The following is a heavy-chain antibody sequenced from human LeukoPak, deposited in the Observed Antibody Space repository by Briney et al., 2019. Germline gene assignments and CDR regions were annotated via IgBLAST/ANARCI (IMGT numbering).Heavy chain of an antibody. CDR2: IYYSGST. CDR1: GGSISSGGYY. Sequence: SETLSLTCTVSGGSISSGGYYWSWIRQHPGKGLEWIGYIYYSGSTYYNPSLKSRVTISVDTSKNQFSLKLSSVTAADTAVYYCAREIVVVNYYYMDVWGKGTTVTVS. CDR3: AREIVVVNYYYMDV. J-gene: IGHJ6*03. V-gene: IGHV4-31*03. D-gene: IGHD2-2*01.